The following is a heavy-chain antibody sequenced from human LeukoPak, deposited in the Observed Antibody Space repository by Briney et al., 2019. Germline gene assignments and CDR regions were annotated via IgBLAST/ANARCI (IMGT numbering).Heavy chain of an antibody. Sequence: GGSLRLSCAASGFTFSDYWIHWVRQAPGKGLVWVSRINTDGSITNYADSVKGRFSISRDNAKNTLYLQMSSLRAEDTAVYYCARDRSGSYIDYWGRGTLVTVSS. CDR3: ARDRSGSYIDY. V-gene: IGHV3-74*01. J-gene: IGHJ4*02. D-gene: IGHD1-26*01. CDR1: GFTFSDYW. CDR2: INTDGSIT.